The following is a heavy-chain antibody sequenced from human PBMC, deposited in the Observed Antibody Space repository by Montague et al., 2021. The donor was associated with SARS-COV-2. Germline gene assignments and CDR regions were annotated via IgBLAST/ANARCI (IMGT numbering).Heavy chain of an antibody. D-gene: IGHD3-3*01. CDR3: ARSRRITIFGVGLSNYYGMDV. CDR1: GGSISSYY. Sequence: SETLSLTCTVSGGSISSYYWSWFRQPPGKGLEWIGYIYYSGSTNYNPSPKSRVTISVDTSQNQFSLKLSSLTAADTAVYYCARSRRITIFGVGLSNYYGMDVWGQGTTVTVSS. CDR2: IYYSGST. J-gene: IGHJ6*02. V-gene: IGHV4-59*01.